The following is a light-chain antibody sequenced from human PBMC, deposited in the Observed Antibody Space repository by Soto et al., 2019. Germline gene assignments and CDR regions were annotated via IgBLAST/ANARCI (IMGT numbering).Light chain of an antibody. CDR2: DVS. J-gene: IGLJ3*02. CDR1: SSDVGGYNY. Sequence: QSVLTQPRSVSGSPGQSVTISCTGTSSDVGGYNYVSWYQQHPGKAPKLMIYDVSKWPSGVPDRFSGSKSGNTASLTISGLQAGGGGGGGGGGGAGNSLWVFGGGTKLTVL. CDR3: GGGAGNSLWV. V-gene: IGLV2-11*01.